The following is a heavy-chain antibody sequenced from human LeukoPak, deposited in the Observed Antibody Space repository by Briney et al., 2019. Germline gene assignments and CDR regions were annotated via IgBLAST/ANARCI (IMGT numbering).Heavy chain of an antibody. Sequence: PGGSLRLSCAAYGFTFSNYAMNWVRQAPGKGPEWVSAISSSGGRTFYAASVEGRFTVSRDNSKSTLYLQMSSLRAEDTAVYSCAKVLSQGYPNSWTNWFDSWGQGAPVTVSS. CDR1: GFTFSNYA. CDR3: AKVLSQGYPNSWTNWFDS. D-gene: IGHD6-13*01. J-gene: IGHJ5*01. CDR2: ISSSGGRT. V-gene: IGHV3-23*01.